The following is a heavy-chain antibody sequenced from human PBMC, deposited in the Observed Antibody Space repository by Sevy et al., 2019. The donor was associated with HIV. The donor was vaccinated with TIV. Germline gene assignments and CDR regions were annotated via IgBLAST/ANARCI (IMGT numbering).Heavy chain of an antibody. CDR2: IYYSGST. CDR1: GGSISSGGYY. V-gene: IGHV4-31*03. Sequence: SETLSLTCTVSGGSISSGGYYWSWIRQHPGKGLEWIGYIYYSGSTYYNPSLKSRVPISVDTSKNQFSLKLSSVTAADTAVYYCARDGPGPFDYWGQGTLVTVSS. CDR3: ARDGPGPFDY. D-gene: IGHD3-10*01. J-gene: IGHJ4*02.